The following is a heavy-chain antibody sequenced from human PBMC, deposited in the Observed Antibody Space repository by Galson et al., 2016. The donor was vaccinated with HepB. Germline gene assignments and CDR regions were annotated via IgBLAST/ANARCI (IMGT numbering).Heavy chain of an antibody. Sequence: SLRLSCAVSGFTFSKNWMSWVRQAPGKGLEWVANIKEDGSDKFYVDSVKGRFTIPRDNAKNSLYLQMSSLRVEDTAVYYCVRIGVVIPATKLDYWGQGTLVTVSS. CDR2: IKEDGSDK. CDR1: GFTFSKNW. J-gene: IGHJ4*02. V-gene: IGHV3-7*01. CDR3: VRIGVVIPATKLDY. D-gene: IGHD2-2*01.